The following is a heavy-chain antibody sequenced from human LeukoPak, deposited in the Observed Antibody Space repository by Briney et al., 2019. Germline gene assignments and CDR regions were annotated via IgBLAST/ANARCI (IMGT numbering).Heavy chain of an antibody. CDR2: IGTRGDT. CDR1: GLTLSRYD. J-gene: IGHJ6*02. Sequence: SGGSLRLSCAASGLTLSRYDMHWVRQATGEGLEWVSAIGTRGDTYYAGSVKGPFTMSRETAKHSLSLQMNSLRAGDTAVYSCVRAPPYSSASWGYYGMAVCGQGTTATVYS. V-gene: IGHV3-13*01. CDR3: VRAPPYSSASWGYYGMAV. D-gene: IGHD6-19*01.